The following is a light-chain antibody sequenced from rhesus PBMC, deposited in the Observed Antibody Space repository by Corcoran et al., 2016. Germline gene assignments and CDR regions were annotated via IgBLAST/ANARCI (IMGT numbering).Light chain of an antibody. CDR2: DAS. V-gene: IGKV1-28*02. CDR3: QQYSNWPLT. J-gene: IGKJ4*01. Sequence: DIQMTQSPSSLSASVGDTVTITCRASQGISSYLNWFQQKPGKAPKLLIYDASSLESGVPSRFSGSGSGTDVTLTISSLEPEDVAVYYCQQYSNWPLTFGGGTKVEIK. CDR1: QGISSY.